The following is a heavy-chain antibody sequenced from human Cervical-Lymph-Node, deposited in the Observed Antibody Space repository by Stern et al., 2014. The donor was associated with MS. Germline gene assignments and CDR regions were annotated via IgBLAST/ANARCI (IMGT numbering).Heavy chain of an antibody. CDR3: AKPLYHSYGMDV. D-gene: IGHD3-16*01. V-gene: IGHV3-9*01. CDR2: ISWNSGKI. CDR1: GLTLDDYA. Sequence: EVQLVESGGGLVQPGRSLRLSCEASGLTLDDYAMHWVRHGPRTGLEWVSGISWNSGKIGYADSVKGRFTISRDNAKNSLYLQMNSLRAEDTALYYCAKPLYHSYGMDVWGQGTTVTVSS. J-gene: IGHJ6*02.